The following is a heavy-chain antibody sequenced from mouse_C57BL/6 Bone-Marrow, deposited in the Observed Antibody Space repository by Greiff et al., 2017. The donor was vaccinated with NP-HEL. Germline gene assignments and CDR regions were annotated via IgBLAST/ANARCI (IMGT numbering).Heavy chain of an antibody. Sequence: QVQLQQSGAELVRPGTSVKVSCKASGYAFTNYLIEWVKQRPGQGLEWIGVINPGSGGTNYNEKFKGKATLTADQSSSTAYMQLSSLTSEDSAVYFCARGIAYYSNYGCYWGQGTTLTVSS. J-gene: IGHJ2*01. CDR1: GYAFTNYL. CDR2: INPGSGGT. V-gene: IGHV1-54*01. CDR3: ARGIAYYSNYGCY. D-gene: IGHD2-5*01.